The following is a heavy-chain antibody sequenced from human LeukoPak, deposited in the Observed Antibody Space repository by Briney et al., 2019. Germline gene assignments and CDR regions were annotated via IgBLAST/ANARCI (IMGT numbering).Heavy chain of an antibody. CDR1: GFTFSESW. CDR2: INHEGGGI. CDR3: ATYINWVAGDV. D-gene: IGHD1-1*01. V-gene: IGHV3-7*01. Sequence: HTGGSLRLSCAASGFTFSESWMTWVRQVPGLGLQCVAHINHEGGGIQYVDSVKGRFTISRDSAKGSVYLQMNSLRAEDTAIYHCATYINWVAGDVWGQGTTVIVSS. J-gene: IGHJ6*02.